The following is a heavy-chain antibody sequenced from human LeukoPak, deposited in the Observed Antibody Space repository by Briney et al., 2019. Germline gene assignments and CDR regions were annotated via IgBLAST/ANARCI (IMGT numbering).Heavy chain of an antibody. CDR1: GSTFNNYP. D-gene: IGHD2-8*01. J-gene: IGHJ4*02. Sequence: GGSLRLPCAASGSTFNNYPMSWVRQAPGKGLEWVSSINPSGGNTYYADSVKGRFTISRDNSKNTLYLQMNSLRAEDTALYYCAKGINGYFDYWGQGTLVTVSS. V-gene: IGHV3-23*01. CDR2: INPSGGNT. CDR3: AKGINGYFDY.